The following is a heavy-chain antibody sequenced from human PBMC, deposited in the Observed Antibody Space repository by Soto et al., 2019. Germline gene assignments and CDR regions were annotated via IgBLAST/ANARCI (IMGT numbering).Heavy chain of an antibody. Sequence: GSLRLSCAAPGFTFSNYAMLWVRQAPGKGLDWVALISYDGSNKYYADSVKGRFTTSRDNSENTLYLQMNSLRAEDTAVYYCARDYYKYYDSSGYYRSPAYWGQGTLVTVSS. CDR2: ISYDGSNK. CDR3: ARDYYKYYDSSGYYRSPAY. V-gene: IGHV3-30-3*01. J-gene: IGHJ4*02. D-gene: IGHD3-22*01. CDR1: GFTFSNYA.